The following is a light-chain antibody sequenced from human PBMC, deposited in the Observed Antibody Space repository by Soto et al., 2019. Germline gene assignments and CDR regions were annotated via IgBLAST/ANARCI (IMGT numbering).Light chain of an antibody. CDR3: QSSQV. CDR2: EVT. V-gene: IGLV2-14*01. Sequence: QSALTQPASVSGSPGQSITISCTGTSSDVGAYDYVSCYQQYPGKAPKLMIYEVTSRPSGVSSRFSGSKSGNTASLTISGLKTEDEADYYCQSSQVFGGGTKLTVL. CDR1: SSDVGAYDY. J-gene: IGLJ3*02.